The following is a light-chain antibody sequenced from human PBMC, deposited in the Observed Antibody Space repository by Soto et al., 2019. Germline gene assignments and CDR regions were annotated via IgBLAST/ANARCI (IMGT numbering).Light chain of an antibody. J-gene: IGKJ1*01. CDR3: QQYNPYTWT. V-gene: IGKV1-5*01. CDR2: DAS. CDR1: HDITNF. Sequence: DIQMTQSPSSLSVSVGDRVTITCQASHDITNFLNWYQQKPGKVPKLLIYDASSLESGVPSRFSGSGSGTEFTLTISSLQPDDFATYYCQQYNPYTWTFGHGTKVDIK.